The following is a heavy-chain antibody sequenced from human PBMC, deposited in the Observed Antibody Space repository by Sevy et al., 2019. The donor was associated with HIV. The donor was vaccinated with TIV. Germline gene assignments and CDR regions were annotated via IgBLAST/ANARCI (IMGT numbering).Heavy chain of an antibody. Sequence: SETLSLTCAVYGGSFSGYYWSWIRQPPGKGLEWIGEINHSGSTNYNPSLKSRVTISVDTSKNQFSLKLSSVTAADTAVYYCARGGHSGYYYDSSGYIHFVYWGQGTLVTVSS. D-gene: IGHD3-22*01. V-gene: IGHV4-34*01. CDR3: ARGGHSGYYYDSSGYIHFVY. J-gene: IGHJ4*02. CDR1: GGSFSGYY. CDR2: INHSGST.